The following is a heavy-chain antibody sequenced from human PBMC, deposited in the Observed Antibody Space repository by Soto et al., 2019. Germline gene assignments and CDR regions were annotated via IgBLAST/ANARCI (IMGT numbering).Heavy chain of an antibody. CDR1: GGTFSSYA. CDR2: IIPIFGTA. J-gene: IGHJ6*02. V-gene: IGHV1-69*01. Sequence: QVQLVQSGAEVKKPGSSVKVSCKASGGTFSSYAISWVRQAPGQGLEWMGGIIPIFGTANYAQKFQGRVTITADESTSTAYMELSSLRSEDTAVYYCARLNAGIVVVVAATSPYHGMDVWGQGTTVTVSS. D-gene: IGHD2-15*01. CDR3: ARLNAGIVVVVAATSPYHGMDV.